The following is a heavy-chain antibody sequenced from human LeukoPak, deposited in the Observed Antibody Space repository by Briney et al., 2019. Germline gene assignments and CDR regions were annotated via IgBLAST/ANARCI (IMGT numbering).Heavy chain of an antibody. CDR3: ARLVRGYFDY. V-gene: IGHV3-21*01. D-gene: IGHD2-2*01. J-gene: IGHJ4*02. CDR1: GFTFSSYS. CDR2: ISSSSSYI. Sequence: GGSLRLSCAASGFTFSSYSMNWVRQAPGKGLEWVSSISSSSSYIYYADSVKGRFSISRDNAKNSLYLQMNSLRAEDTAVYYCARLVRGYFDYWGQGTLVTVSS.